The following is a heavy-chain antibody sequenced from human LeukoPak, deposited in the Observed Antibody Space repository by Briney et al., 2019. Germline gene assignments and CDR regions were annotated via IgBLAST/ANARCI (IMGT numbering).Heavy chain of an antibody. D-gene: IGHD6-19*01. CDR2: IYSGGST. Sequence: PGGSLRLSCAASGFTVSSNYMSWVRQAPGKGLEWVSVIYSGGSTYYADSVEGRFTISRDNSKNTLYLQMNSLRAEDTAVYYCARKEDSSGWFDYWGQGTLVTVSS. CDR1: GFTVSSNY. CDR3: ARKEDSSGWFDY. V-gene: IGHV3-66*01. J-gene: IGHJ4*02.